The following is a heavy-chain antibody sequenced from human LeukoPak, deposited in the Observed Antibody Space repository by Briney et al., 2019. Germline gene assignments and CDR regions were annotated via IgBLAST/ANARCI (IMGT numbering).Heavy chain of an antibody. CDR2: INGGGDKT. D-gene: IGHD1-26*01. J-gene: IGHJ4*02. CDR1: GFSFTSYA. V-gene: IGHV3-23*01. Sequence: GGSLRLSCAASGFSFTSYAMSWVRQAPGKGLEWVSGINGGGDKTYYRDSVKGRITISRDNSKNTLYLQMNSLRAEDTAIYYCAKSRGSTLFDSWGQGTLVTVSS. CDR3: AKSRGSTLFDS.